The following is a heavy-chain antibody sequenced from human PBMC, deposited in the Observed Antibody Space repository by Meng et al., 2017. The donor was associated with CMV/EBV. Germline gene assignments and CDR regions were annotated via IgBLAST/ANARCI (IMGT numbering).Heavy chain of an antibody. CDR2: VSAYNGNT. CDR1: SYTFTGYG. Sequence: SSYTFTGYGSGWVRQAPGQGLEWMGWVSAYNGNTNYAQKLQGIVTLTTDTSTSTAYMGLRSLRSDDTAVYYCARDANESPRGTWYFDLWGRGALVTVSS. D-gene: IGHD3/OR15-3a*01. V-gene: IGHV1-18*01. CDR3: ARDANESPRGTWYFDL. J-gene: IGHJ2*01.